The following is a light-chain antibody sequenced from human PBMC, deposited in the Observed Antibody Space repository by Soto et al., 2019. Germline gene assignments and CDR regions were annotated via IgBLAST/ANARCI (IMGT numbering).Light chain of an antibody. CDR2: AAS. CDR1: QTISTY. V-gene: IGKV1-39*01. J-gene: IGKJ5*01. CDR3: QQSYDHPVT. Sequence: DIQMTQSPSFLSASVGDRVSITCRASQTISTYLNWFQQKPGEAPNLLIYAASTLQSGVPSRFSGSGSGTDLTLTISSLQPEDFAIYYCQQSYDHPVTFGQGTRLDIK.